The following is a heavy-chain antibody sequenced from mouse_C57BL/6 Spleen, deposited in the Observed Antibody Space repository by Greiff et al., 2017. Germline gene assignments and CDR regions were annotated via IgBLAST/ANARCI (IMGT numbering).Heavy chain of an antibody. CDR2: IYPGGGYT. CDR3: ARRDYYGISYFDY. CDR1: GYTFTNYW. J-gene: IGHJ2*01. V-gene: IGHV1-63*01. D-gene: IGHD1-1*01. Sequence: QVQLKQSGAELVRPGTSVTMSCKASGYTFTNYWIGWAKQRPGHGLEWIGDIYPGGGYTNYNEKFKGKATLTADKSSSTAYMQFSSLTSEDSAIYYSARRDYYGISYFDYWGQGTTLTVSS.